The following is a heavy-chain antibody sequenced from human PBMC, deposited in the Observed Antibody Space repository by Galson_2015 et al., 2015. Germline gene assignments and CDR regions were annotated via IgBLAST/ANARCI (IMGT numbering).Heavy chain of an antibody. J-gene: IGHJ4*02. CDR3: ARSRRPYWNDVRAFDY. D-gene: IGHD1-1*01. CDR1: GFTFNTYS. CDR2: ISGSSSTI. Sequence: SLRLSCAASGFTFNTYSMNWVRQAPGKGLEWVSYISGSSSTIYYADSVKGRFTVSRDNAKNSLFLQMNSLRDEDTAVYYCARSRRPYWNDVRAFDYWGQGTLDTVSS. V-gene: IGHV3-48*02.